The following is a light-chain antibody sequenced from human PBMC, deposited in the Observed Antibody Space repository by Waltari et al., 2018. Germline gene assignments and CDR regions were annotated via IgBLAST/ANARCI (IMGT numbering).Light chain of an antibody. J-gene: IGKJ4*01. CDR3: QQYSTYPLT. Sequence: DIQVTQSPSTLSASVGDTVTVTCRASQNISTWLAWNQLKPGKAPNPLIHQAAALQIGVPSRVSGRGSGTEFTPTISSLQPDDFATYYCQQYSTYPLTFGGGTRVEIK. V-gene: IGKV1-5*03. CDR2: QAA. CDR1: QNISTW.